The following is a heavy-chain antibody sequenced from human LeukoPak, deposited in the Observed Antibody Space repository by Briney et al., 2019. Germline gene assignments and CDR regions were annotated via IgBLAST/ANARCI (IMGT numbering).Heavy chain of an antibody. Sequence: PSETLSLTCTVSGYSISSGYYWGWIRQPPGKGLEWIGSIYHSGSTNYNPSLKSRVTISVDTSKNQFSLKLSSVTAADTAVYYCARVSGYDYVRISTDAFDIWGQGTMVTVSS. V-gene: IGHV4-38-2*02. CDR3: ARVSGYDYVRISTDAFDI. CDR2: IYHSGST. J-gene: IGHJ3*02. CDR1: GYSISSGYY. D-gene: IGHD5-12*01.